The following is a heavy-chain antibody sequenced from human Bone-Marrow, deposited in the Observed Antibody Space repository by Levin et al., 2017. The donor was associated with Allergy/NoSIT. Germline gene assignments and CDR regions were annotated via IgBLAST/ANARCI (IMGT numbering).Heavy chain of an antibody. CDR3: ARDARVTLFGVVVKNNWFDP. V-gene: IGHV3-74*01. Sequence: GGSLRLSCTTSGFTFSTYWMHWVRHVPGKGLEWVARVNGDGSDTIYADSVKGRFSIARDNPKNTVYLQMSTLTVEDPAVYYCARDARVTLFGVVVKNNWFDPWGQGGLVTVSS. CDR2: VNGDGSDT. J-gene: IGHJ5*02. D-gene: IGHD3-3*01. CDR1: GFTFSTYW.